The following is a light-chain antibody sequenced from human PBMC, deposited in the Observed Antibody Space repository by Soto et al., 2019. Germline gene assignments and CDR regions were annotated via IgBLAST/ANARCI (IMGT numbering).Light chain of an antibody. CDR2: GAS. CDR3: QQYSTFPRT. CDR1: QSIRNW. V-gene: IGKV1-5*01. Sequence: DIQMTQSPSTLSASVGARVPITCRASQSIRNWLAWYQDKPGKAPKLLIYGASSLESGVPSRFSGSGSGTEFTLTITNLQPDDFATFYCQQYSTFPRTFGQGTKVDIK. J-gene: IGKJ1*01.